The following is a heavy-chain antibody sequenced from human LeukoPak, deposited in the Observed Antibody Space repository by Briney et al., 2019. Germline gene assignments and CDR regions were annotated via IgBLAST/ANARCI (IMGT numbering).Heavy chain of an antibody. Sequence: SETLSLTCSVSGSSFNSAYYCCWVRHRQPPGKGLERIGSVVRGGTTDYHPSLNSRVTISLAASKNQFSLKLSSVTAADTAVYHCVRVAAGNTMFYYWGVGVLVTVSS. CDR3: VRVAAGNTMFYY. J-gene: IGHJ4*02. D-gene: IGHD6-13*01. CDR1: GSSFNSAYY. V-gene: IGHV4-38-2*02. CDR2: VVRGGTT.